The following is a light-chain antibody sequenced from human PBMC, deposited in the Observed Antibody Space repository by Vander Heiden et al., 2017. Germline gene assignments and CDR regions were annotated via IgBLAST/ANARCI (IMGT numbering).Light chain of an antibody. Sequence: DIQVTQSPSSLSASVGDRVTITCRTSQNIDRYLNWYQQQPGKAPKILIYAASTLQSGVPSRFSGSGSGTDFTLTISGLQPEDFATYYCQQSYSTPTFGPGTKVDIK. J-gene: IGKJ3*01. CDR1: QNIDRY. V-gene: IGKV1-39*01. CDR3: QQSYSTPT. CDR2: AAS.